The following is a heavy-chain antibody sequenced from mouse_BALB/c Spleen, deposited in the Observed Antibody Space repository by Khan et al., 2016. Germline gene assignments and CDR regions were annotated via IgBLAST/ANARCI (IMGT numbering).Heavy chain of an antibody. CDR2: IRNKANGYTT. J-gene: IGHJ3*01. Sequence: EVELVESGGGLVQPGGSLRLSCATSGFTFTDYYMSWARQPPGKALEWLGFIRNKANGYTTEYSASVKGRFTISRDNSQSILYLQMNTLRAEDSATYYCARNWDGFAYWGQGTLVTVSA. CDR3: ARNWDGFAY. D-gene: IGHD4-1*01. V-gene: IGHV7-3*02. CDR1: GFTFTDYY.